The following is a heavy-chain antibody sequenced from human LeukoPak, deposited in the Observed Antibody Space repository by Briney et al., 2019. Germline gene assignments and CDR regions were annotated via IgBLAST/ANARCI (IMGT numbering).Heavy chain of an antibody. CDR3: ARDPSPYYFDY. Sequence: GGSLRLSCAASGFAFSSYWMSWVRQAPGKGLEWVANIKQDGSEKYYVDSVKGRFTISRDNAKNSLYLQMNSLRAEDTAVYYCARDPSPYYFDYWGQGTLVTVSS. V-gene: IGHV3-7*01. CDR1: GFAFSSYW. J-gene: IGHJ4*02. CDR2: IKQDGSEK.